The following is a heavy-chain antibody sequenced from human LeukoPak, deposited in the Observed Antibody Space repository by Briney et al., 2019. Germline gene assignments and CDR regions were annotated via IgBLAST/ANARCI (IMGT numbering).Heavy chain of an antibody. D-gene: IGHD5-18*01. CDR3: ARTSSERQKGRGGYSYPFDY. J-gene: IGHJ4*02. V-gene: IGHV4-34*01. Sequence: SETLSLTCAVYGGSFSGYYWSWIRQPPGKGLEWIGEINHSGSTNYNPSLKSRVTISVDTSKNQFSLKLSSVTAADTAVYYCARTSSERQKGRGGYSYPFDYWGQGTLVTVSS. CDR2: INHSGST. CDR1: GGSFSGYY.